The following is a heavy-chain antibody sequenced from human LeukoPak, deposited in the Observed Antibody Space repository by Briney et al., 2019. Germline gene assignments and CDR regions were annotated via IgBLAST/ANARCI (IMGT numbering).Heavy chain of an antibody. CDR3: ARQTLKSITIIDRDAFDI. J-gene: IGHJ3*02. D-gene: IGHD3-22*01. Sequence: PSETLSLTCTVSGGSISSINYYWGWVRQPPGKGREWLGSMYYSGSTYLNPSLKSRVTISVDTSKNQFSLKLSSVTAADTAVYYCARQTLKSITIIDRDAFDIWGQGTMVTVSS. CDR2: MYYSGST. CDR1: GGSISSINYY. V-gene: IGHV4-39*01.